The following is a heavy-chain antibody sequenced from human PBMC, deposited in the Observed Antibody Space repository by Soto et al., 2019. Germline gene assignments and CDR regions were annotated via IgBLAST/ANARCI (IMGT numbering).Heavy chain of an antibody. Sequence: PGGSLRLSCVGSGFTFTNYWVIWVRQTPGKGLEWVAHTNEDASDKYYVDSVKGRFTISRDNPKNSMSLQMNSLRADDTALYFCVSWSSGNYGPHYNYWGQGALVTVSS. CDR1: GFTFTNYW. D-gene: IGHD1-26*01. V-gene: IGHV3-7*01. J-gene: IGHJ4*02. CDR2: TNEDASDK. CDR3: VSWSSGNYGPHYNY.